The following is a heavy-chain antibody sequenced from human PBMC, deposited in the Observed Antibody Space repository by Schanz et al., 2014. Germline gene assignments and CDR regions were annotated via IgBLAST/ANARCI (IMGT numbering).Heavy chain of an antibody. CDR1: GFTFSSYA. Sequence: VQLVESGGGVVQPGGSLRLSCAASGFTFSSYAMSWVRQAPGKGLEWVSAISGSGGSTYYADSVKGRFTISRDNSKNTLYLQMNSLRVEDTAVYYCAASSGWHPSTDYWGQGTLGTVSS. CDR3: AASSGWHPSTDY. V-gene: IGHV3-23*04. J-gene: IGHJ4*02. D-gene: IGHD6-19*01. CDR2: ISGSGGST.